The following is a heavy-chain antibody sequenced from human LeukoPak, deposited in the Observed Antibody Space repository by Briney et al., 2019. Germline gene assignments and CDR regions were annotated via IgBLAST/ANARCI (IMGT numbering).Heavy chain of an antibody. CDR3: ARQPKECTPGVFITGKACWFDP. J-gene: IGHJ5*02. D-gene: IGHD2-15*01. Sequence: SETLSLTCSVSGASISSGSNYWGWIRQPPGKTLEWIGSIYSSGSTYYNPSLKSRVIIIIDTPKNHFSLTLSSVTAADTAVYYCARQPKECTPGVFITGKACWFDPWGQGTLVTVSS. CDR1: GASISSGSNY. V-gene: IGHV4-39*07. CDR2: IYSSGST.